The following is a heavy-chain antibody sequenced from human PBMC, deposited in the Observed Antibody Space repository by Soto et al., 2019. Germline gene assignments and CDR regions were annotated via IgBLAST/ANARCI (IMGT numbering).Heavy chain of an antibody. Sequence: SETLSLTCTVSGGSISSYYWSWIRQPPGKGLEWIGYIYYSGSTNYNPSLKSRVTISVDTSKNQFSLKLSSVTAADTAVYYCARPSSGWYSLDYWGQGTLVTVSS. CDR3: ARPSSGWYSLDY. J-gene: IGHJ4*02. CDR2: IYYSGST. D-gene: IGHD6-19*01. V-gene: IGHV4-59*01. CDR1: GGSISSYY.